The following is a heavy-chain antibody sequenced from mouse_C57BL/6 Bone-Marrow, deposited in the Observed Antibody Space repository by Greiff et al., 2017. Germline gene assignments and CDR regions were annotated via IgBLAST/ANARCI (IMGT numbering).Heavy chain of an antibody. Sequence: VQLQQSGPELVKPGASVKISCKASGYSFTDYNMNWVKQSNGKSLEWIGVINPNYGTTSYNQKFKGKATLTVNQSSSTAYMQLNGLTSEDTAVYYGAREFDYYGSSYEGYFDYWGQGTTLTVSS. CDR2: INPNYGTT. CDR1: GYSFTDYN. CDR3: AREFDYYGSSYEGYFDY. V-gene: IGHV1-39*01. J-gene: IGHJ2*01. D-gene: IGHD1-1*01.